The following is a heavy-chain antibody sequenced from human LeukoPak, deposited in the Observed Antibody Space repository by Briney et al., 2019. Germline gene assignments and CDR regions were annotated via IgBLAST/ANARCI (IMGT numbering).Heavy chain of an antibody. Sequence: SETLSLTCTFSGGSTSGWYWSWIRRPPGKGLEWIGYISHSGSTNYSPSLMSRVSISLDTSKSQFSLKLTSVTAADTALYYCARGGFYPDGRDYQGDFAYWGQGTLVTVSS. CDR3: ARGGFYPDGRDYQGDFAY. CDR2: ISHSGST. J-gene: IGHJ4*02. D-gene: IGHD2-21*02. V-gene: IGHV4-59*01. CDR1: GGSTSGWY.